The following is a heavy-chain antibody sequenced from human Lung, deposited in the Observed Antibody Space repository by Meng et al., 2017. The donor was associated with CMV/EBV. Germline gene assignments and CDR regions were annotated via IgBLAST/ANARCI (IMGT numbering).Heavy chain of an antibody. CDR2: ISSDGTTT. CDR3: ARVPWYFDL. CDR1: GFTFSRYW. J-gene: IGHJ2*01. V-gene: IGHV3-74*01. Sequence: GGSLRLSCAASGFTFSRYWMHWVRQAPGEGLVWVSGISSDGTTTTYADSVRDRFTISRDNAKNTLYLQMNSLRAEDTAVYYCARVPWYFDLWGRGTLVTVSS.